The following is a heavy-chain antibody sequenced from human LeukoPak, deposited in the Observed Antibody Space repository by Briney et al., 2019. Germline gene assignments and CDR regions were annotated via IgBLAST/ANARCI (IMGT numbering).Heavy chain of an antibody. Sequence: SETLSLTCTVSGGSISSYYWSWIRQPAGKGLEWIGRIYTSGSTNYNPSLKSRVTMSVGTSKNQFSLKLSSVTAADTAVYYCAATYYDYVWGSYRYTIDYWGQGTLVTVSS. CDR3: AATYYDYVWGSYRYTIDY. D-gene: IGHD3-16*02. J-gene: IGHJ4*02. CDR2: IYTSGST. V-gene: IGHV4-4*07. CDR1: GGSISSYY.